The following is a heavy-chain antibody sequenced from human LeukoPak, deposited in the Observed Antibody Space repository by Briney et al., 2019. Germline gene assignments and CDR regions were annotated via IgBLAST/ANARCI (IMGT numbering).Heavy chain of an antibody. CDR3: AKDSYYYGSGDYYYYYMDV. D-gene: IGHD3-10*01. CDR1: GFTFSSYG. CDR2: ILYDGSNK. V-gene: IGHV3-30*02. J-gene: IGHJ6*03. Sequence: PGGSLRLSCAASGFTFSSYGMHWVRQAPGKGLEWVAFILYDGSNKYYADSVKGRFTISRDNSKNTLYLQMNSLRAEDTAVYYCAKDSYYYGSGDYYYYYMDVWGKGTTVTISS.